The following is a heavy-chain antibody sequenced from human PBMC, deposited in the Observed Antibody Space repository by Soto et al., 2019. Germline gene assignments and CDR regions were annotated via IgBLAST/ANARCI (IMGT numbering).Heavy chain of an antibody. Sequence: QVQLQESGPGLVKPSGTLSLTCAVSGGSISSSNWWSWVRQPPGKGLEWIGEIYHSGSTNYNPSLKSRVTISLDKPKNQFSPKLSSVTAADTSVYYGARRDYYGSGSYDYGGQGTLVTVSS. V-gene: IGHV4-4*02. CDR3: ARRDYYGSGSYDY. J-gene: IGHJ4*02. CDR2: IYHSGST. CDR1: GGSISSSNW. D-gene: IGHD3-10*01.